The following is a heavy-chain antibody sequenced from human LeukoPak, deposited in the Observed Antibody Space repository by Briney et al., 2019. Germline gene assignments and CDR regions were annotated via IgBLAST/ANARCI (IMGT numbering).Heavy chain of an antibody. V-gene: IGHV4-59*01. CDR2: IYYSGST. J-gene: IGHJ5*02. Sequence: SETLSLTCTVSGGSISSYYWSWIRQPPGKGLEWIGYIYYSGSTNYNPSLKSRVTISVDTSKNQFSLKLSSVTAADTAVYYCARGLKCSSTSCYKGSWFDPWGQGTLVTVSS. D-gene: IGHD2-2*02. CDR1: GGSISSYY. CDR3: ARGLKCSSTSCYKGSWFDP.